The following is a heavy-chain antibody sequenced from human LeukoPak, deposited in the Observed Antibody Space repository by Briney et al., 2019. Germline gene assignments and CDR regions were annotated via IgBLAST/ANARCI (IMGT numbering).Heavy chain of an antibody. CDR1: GFTFSSYA. D-gene: IGHD3-9*01. Sequence: GGSLRLSCTASGFTFSSYAMSWVRLAPGKGLEWVAVISYDGSNKYYADSVKGRFTISRDNSKNTLYLQMNSLRAEDTAVYYCARAYDILTGYYEGFDYWGQGTLVTVSS. CDR2: ISYDGSNK. CDR3: ARAYDILTGYYEGFDY. J-gene: IGHJ4*02. V-gene: IGHV3-30-3*01.